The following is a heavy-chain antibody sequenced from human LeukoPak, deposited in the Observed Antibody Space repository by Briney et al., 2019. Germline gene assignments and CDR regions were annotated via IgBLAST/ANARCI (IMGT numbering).Heavy chain of an antibody. V-gene: IGHV1-2*02. Sequence: ASVKVSCKASGYTFTGYYMHWVRRAPGQGLEWMGWINPNSGGTNYAQKFQGRVTMTRDTSISTAYMELSRLRSDDTAVYYCARARARGQQLVGYWGQGTLVTVSS. D-gene: IGHD6-13*01. CDR1: GYTFTGYY. CDR2: INPNSGGT. J-gene: IGHJ4*02. CDR3: ARARARGQQLVGY.